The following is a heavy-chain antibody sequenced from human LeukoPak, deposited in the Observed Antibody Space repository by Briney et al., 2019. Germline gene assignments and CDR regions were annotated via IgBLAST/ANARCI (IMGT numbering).Heavy chain of an antibody. V-gene: IGHV1-69*05. CDR1: GGTFSSYA. CDR3: ARGMYSSSWHPPHYYYYGMDV. J-gene: IGHJ6*02. CDR2: IIPIFGTA. Sequence: ASVKVSCKASGGTFSSYAISWVRQAPGQGLEWMGGIIPIFGTANYAQKFQGRVTITTDESTSTAYMELSSLRSEDTAVYYCARGMYSSSWHPPHYYYYGMDVWGQGTTVTVSS. D-gene: IGHD6-13*01.